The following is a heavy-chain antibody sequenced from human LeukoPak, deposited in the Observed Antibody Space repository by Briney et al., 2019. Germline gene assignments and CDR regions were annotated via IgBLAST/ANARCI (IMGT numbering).Heavy chain of an antibody. CDR1: GFTFSSYA. J-gene: IGHJ4*02. CDR2: ISGSGGST. D-gene: IGHD2-2*02. CDR3: AKDHAKYQLLYLSDY. Sequence: PGGSLRLSCAASGFTFSSYAMSWVRQAPGKGLEWVSAISGSGGSTYYADSVKGRFTISRDNSKNTLYLQMNSLRAEDTAVYYCAKDHAKYQLLYLSDYWGQGTLVTVSS. V-gene: IGHV3-23*01.